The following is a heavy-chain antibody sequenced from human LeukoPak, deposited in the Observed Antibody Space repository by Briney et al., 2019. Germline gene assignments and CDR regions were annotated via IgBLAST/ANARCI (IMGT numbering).Heavy chain of an antibody. D-gene: IGHD3-10*01. Sequence: PSETLSLTCTVSGGSISSYYWSWIRQPPGKGLEWIRYIYYSGSTNYNPSLKSRVTISVDTSKNQFSLKLTSVTAADTAVYFCARGGYYGSGNDFRFDPWGQGTLVTVSS. J-gene: IGHJ5*02. CDR2: IYYSGST. CDR1: GGSISSYY. CDR3: ARGGYYGSGNDFRFDP. V-gene: IGHV4-59*01.